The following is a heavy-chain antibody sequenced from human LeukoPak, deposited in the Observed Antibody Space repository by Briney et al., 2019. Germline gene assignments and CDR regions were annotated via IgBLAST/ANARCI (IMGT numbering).Heavy chain of an antibody. D-gene: IGHD5-18*01. CDR2: VYHSGST. Sequence: TPSETLSLTCTVSGDSISTSSYYWGWIRQPPGKGLEWIGSVYHSGSTYYNPSLKSRVTISVDTSKNQFSLKLRSVTAADTAVYYCARLRSQLWLRPYYYYYMDVWGKGTTVTISS. J-gene: IGHJ6*03. CDR1: GDSISTSSYY. V-gene: IGHV4-39*01. CDR3: ARLRSQLWLRPYYYYYMDV.